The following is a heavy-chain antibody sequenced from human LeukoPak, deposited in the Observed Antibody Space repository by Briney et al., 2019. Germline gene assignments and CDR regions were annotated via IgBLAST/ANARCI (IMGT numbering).Heavy chain of an antibody. CDR2: ISAYNGKT. V-gene: IGHV1-18*01. J-gene: IGHJ4*02. D-gene: IGHD6-13*01. Sequence: ASVNASCKASGYTFTSYGISWVRQAPGQGLEWMGWISAYNGKTNHAQNFQGRVTMTTDTSTSTAYMELRSLRSDDTAVYYCARDGKQQLGFDYWGQGTLVTVSS. CDR3: ARDGKQQLGFDY. CDR1: GYTFTSYG.